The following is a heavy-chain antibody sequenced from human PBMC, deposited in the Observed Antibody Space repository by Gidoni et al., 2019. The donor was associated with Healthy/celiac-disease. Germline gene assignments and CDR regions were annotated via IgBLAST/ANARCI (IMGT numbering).Heavy chain of an antibody. CDR3: ARDLRQFDY. CDR2: IKQDGSEK. Sequence: EVQLVASGGGLVQPGGSLRLSCAASGFTLSSYWMSWVRQAPGKGLEWVANIKQDGSEKYYVDSVKGRFTISRDNAKNSLYLQMNSLRAEDTAVYYCARDLRQFDYWGQGTLVTVSS. J-gene: IGHJ4*02. V-gene: IGHV3-7*03. CDR1: GFTLSSYW.